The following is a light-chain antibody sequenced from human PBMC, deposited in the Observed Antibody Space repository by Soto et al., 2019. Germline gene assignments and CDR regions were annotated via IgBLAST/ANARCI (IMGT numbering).Light chain of an antibody. CDR2: DTS. Sequence: QAVVTQEPSLTVSPGGTVTLTCGSSTGAVTSGHYPYWFQQKPGQAPRTLIYDTSNKHSWTPARFSGSLLGGKAALTLSGAQPEDEAEYYCVLSYSGALVVFGGGTQLTVL. V-gene: IGLV7-46*01. CDR1: TGAVTSGHY. J-gene: IGLJ7*01. CDR3: VLSYSGALVV.